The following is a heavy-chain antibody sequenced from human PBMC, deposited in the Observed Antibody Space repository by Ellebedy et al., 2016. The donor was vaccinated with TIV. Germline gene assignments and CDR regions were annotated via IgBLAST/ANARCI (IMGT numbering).Heavy chain of an antibody. Sequence: GGSLRLSXAASGFTFSSYWMSWVRQAPGKGLEWVANIKQDGSEKYYVDSVKGRFTISRDNAKNSLYLQMNSLRAEDTAVYYCARDAEGYCSSTSCSSYWYFDLWGRGTLVTVSS. CDR2: IKQDGSEK. V-gene: IGHV3-7*01. CDR1: GFTFSSYW. J-gene: IGHJ2*01. D-gene: IGHD2-2*01. CDR3: ARDAEGYCSSTSCSSYWYFDL.